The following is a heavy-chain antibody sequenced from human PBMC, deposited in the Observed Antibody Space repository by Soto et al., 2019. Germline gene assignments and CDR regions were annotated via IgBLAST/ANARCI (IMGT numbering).Heavy chain of an antibody. V-gene: IGHV3-48*01. D-gene: IGHD6-19*01. CDR3: ARDRRRDEAVADSDY. Sequence: GGSLRLSCAASGFTFSSYSMNWVRQAPGKGLEWVSYISSSSSTIYYADSVKGRFTISRDNAKNSLYLQMNSLRAEDTAVYYCARDRRRDEAVADSDYWGQGTLVTVSS. CDR2: ISSSSSTI. CDR1: GFTFSSYS. J-gene: IGHJ4*02.